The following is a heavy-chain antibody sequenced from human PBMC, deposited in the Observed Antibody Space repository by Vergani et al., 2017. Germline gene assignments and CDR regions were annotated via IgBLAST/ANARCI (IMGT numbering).Heavy chain of an antibody. D-gene: IGHD3-22*01. J-gene: IGHJ3*01. CDR1: GFTFDDYA. CDR3: SKGYYDSSGYLASAFDF. CDR2: ISWNSGSI. V-gene: IGHV3-9*01. Sequence: EVQLVESGGGLVQPGRSLRLSCAASGFTFDDYAMHWVRQAPGKGLEWVSGISWNSGSIGYADSVKGRFTISRDKAKNSLYLQMNSLRAEDTALYYCSKGYYDSSGYLASAFDFWGQGTMVTVSS.